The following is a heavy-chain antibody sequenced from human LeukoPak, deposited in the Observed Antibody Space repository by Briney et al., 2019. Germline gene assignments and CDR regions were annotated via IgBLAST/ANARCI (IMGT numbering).Heavy chain of an antibody. D-gene: IGHD5-18*01. V-gene: IGHV3-48*03. Sequence: PGGSLRLPCAASGFTFSSYEMNWVRQAPGKGLEWGSYISSSGTTKYYADSVKGRFTISRDNVKNSLYLQMNSLRAEDTAVYYCARDRGLNSYGLDYWGQGTLVTVSS. CDR3: ARDRGLNSYGLDY. CDR1: GFTFSSYE. CDR2: ISSSGTTK. J-gene: IGHJ4*02.